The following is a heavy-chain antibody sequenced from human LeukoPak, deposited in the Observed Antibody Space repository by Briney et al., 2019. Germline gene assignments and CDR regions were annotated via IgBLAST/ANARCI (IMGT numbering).Heavy chain of an antibody. CDR2: INAGNGNT. V-gene: IGHV1-3*01. J-gene: IGHJ4*02. CDR3: ATYFFLLPSGSYAPGY. Sequence: GASVKVSCKASGYTFTSYAMHWVRQAPGQRLEWMGWINAGNGNTKYSQKFQGRVTITRDTSASTAYMELSSLRSEDTAVYYCATYFFLLPSGSYAPGYWGQGTLVTVSS. CDR1: GYTFTSYA. D-gene: IGHD1-26*01.